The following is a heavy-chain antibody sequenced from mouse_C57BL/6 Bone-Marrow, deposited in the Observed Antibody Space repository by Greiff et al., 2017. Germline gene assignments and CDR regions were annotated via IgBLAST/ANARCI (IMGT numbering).Heavy chain of an antibody. Sequence: VQLQQSGPELVKPGASVKISCKASGYAFSSSWLNWVKQRPGKGLEWIGRIYPGDGDTTYNGKFKGKATLTADKSSSTAYMQRSSLTSEDSAVYFCARSSYDGSSYEAWFAYWGQGTLVTVSA. D-gene: IGHD1-1*01. CDR2: IYPGDGDT. V-gene: IGHV1-82*01. CDR1: GYAFSSSW. J-gene: IGHJ3*01. CDR3: ARSSYDGSSYEAWFAY.